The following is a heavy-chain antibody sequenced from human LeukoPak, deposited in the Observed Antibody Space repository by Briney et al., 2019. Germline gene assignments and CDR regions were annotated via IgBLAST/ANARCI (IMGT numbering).Heavy chain of an antibody. D-gene: IGHD4-17*01. CDR3: ARILPTVTVDY. J-gene: IGHJ4*02. CDR1: GFTFSSYS. CDR2: ISSSSSYI. Sequence: GGSLRLSCAASGFTFSSYSMNWVRQAPGKGLEWVSSISSSSSYIYYADSVKGRFIISRDNAKNSLYLQMNSLRAEDTAVYYCARILPTVTVDYWGQGTLVTVSS. V-gene: IGHV3-21*01.